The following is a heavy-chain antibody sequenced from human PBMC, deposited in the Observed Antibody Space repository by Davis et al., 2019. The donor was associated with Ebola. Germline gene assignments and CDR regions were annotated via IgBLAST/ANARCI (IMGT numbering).Heavy chain of an antibody. CDR3: ARVLCSTTSCFEGYIYGMDV. V-gene: IGHV1-46*04. D-gene: IGHD2-2*01. CDR2: INTFGGTT. CDR1: GYTFTTYY. Sequence: ASVKVSCKASGYTFTTYYMHWVRQAPGQGLEWMGVINTFGGTTTYAQKLQDRVTMTTDTSTSTAYMELRSLRSDDTAVYYCARVLCSTTSCFEGYIYGMDVWGQGTTVTVSS. J-gene: IGHJ6*02.